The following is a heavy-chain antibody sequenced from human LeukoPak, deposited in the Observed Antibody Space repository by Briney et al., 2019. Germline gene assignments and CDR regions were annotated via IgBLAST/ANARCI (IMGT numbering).Heavy chain of an antibody. CDR3: ARGFVSYSSSWYGPPYFDY. J-gene: IGHJ4*02. D-gene: IGHD6-13*01. CDR1: GGSFSGYY. Sequence: SETLSLTCAVYGGSFSGYYWSWIRQPPGKGLEWIGEINHSGSTNYNPSLKSRVTISVDTSKNQFSLKLSSVTAADTAVYYCARGFVSYSSSWYGPPYFDYWGQGTLVTVSS. CDR2: INHSGST. V-gene: IGHV4-34*01.